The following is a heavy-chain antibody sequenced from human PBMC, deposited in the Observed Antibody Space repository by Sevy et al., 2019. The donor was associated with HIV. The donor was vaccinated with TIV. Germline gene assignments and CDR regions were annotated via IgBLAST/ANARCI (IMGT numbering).Heavy chain of an antibody. CDR2: ISALNGDT. D-gene: IGHD2-15*01. J-gene: IGHJ4*02. V-gene: IGHV1-18*01. Sequence: ASVKVSCKASGYTFTSYGITWVRQAPGQGLEWMGWISALNGDTNYAQRLQGRVTMTTDTSTSTAYMELRSLRSDDTAVYYCAREYCSGGRCYSFAYWGQGTLVTVSS. CDR3: AREYCSGGRCYSFAY. CDR1: GYTFTSYG.